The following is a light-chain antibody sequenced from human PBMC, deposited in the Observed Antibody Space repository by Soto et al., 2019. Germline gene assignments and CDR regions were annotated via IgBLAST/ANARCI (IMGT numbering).Light chain of an antibody. J-gene: IGLJ3*02. CDR2: EVS. CDR3: TAGSNDLWV. CDR1: SSDVGGYNY. V-gene: IGLV2-8*01. Sequence: QSALTQPPSASRSPGQPVTISCTGTSSDVGGYNYVSWYQHHPGKAPKLMIYEVSKRPSGVPDRFSGSKSGNTASLTVSGLQAEDEADYHCTAGSNDLWVFGGGTKLTVL.